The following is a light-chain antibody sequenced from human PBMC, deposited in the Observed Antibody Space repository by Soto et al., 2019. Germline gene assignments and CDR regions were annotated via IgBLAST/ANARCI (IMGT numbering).Light chain of an antibody. J-gene: IGKJ1*01. CDR1: QTISTW. CDR3: QQYNSYWT. Sequence: DIQVTQSPPTLSASVGDRVTITCRVSQTISTWMAWYQQKPGKAPKLLVYDASTLQSGVASRFSGSGSGTEFTLIISGLQPDDSATYYCQQYNSYWTFGQGTKVDIK. V-gene: IGKV1-5*01. CDR2: DAS.